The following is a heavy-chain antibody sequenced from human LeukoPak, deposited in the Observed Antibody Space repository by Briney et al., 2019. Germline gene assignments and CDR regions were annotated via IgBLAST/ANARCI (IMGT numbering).Heavy chain of an antibody. D-gene: IGHD2-15*01. CDR3: VRSGYCYGGTCHSGAFDI. CDR1: GYTFTSYG. J-gene: IGHJ3*02. Sequence: ASVKVSCKASGYTFTSYGISWVRQAPGQGLEWMGWISAYNGNTNFAQKLQGRITMTADTSTSTAYMELRSLRSDDTAVYYCVRSGYCYGGTCHSGAFDIWGQGTVVTVSS. V-gene: IGHV1-18*01. CDR2: ISAYNGNT.